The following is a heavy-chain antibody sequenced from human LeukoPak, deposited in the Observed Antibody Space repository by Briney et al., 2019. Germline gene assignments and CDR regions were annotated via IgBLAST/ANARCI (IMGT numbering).Heavy chain of an antibody. V-gene: IGHV3-20*04. Sequence: GGSLRLSCAASGFTFDDYGMSWVRQAPGKGLEWVSGINWNGGSTGYADSVKGRFTISRNNAKNSLYLQMNSLRAEDTALYYCARDKPMYYYDSKGGFDYWGQGTLVTVSS. CDR3: ARDKPMYYYDSKGGFDY. D-gene: IGHD3-22*01. CDR2: INWNGGST. J-gene: IGHJ4*02. CDR1: GFTFDDYG.